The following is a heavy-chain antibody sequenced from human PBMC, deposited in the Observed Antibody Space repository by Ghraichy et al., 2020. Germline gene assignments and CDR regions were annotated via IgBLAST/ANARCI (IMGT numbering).Heavy chain of an antibody. D-gene: IGHD6-13*01. CDR2: IYYSGNT. Sequence: ESLNISCTVSGGSISSYYWSWIRQPPGMGLEWIGYIYYSGNTNYNPSLKSRVAISRDTSKTQFSLRLTSVTAADTAVYYCARGLYGSNWYAVDFWGPGTLVTVSS. J-gene: IGHJ4*02. V-gene: IGHV4-59*01. CDR1: GGSISSYY. CDR3: ARGLYGSNWYAVDF.